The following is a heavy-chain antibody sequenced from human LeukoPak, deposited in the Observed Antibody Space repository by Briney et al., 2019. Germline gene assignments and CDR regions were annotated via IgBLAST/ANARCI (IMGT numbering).Heavy chain of an antibody. D-gene: IGHD2-2*02. Sequence: KPSETLSLTCTVSGGSISSSSYYWGWIRQPPGKGLEWIGSIYYSGSTYYNPSLKSRVTISVDTSKNQFSLNLNSVTAADTAVYYCARDYTIYGMDVWGQGTTVTVSS. CDR3: ARDYTIYGMDV. CDR1: GGSISSSSYY. CDR2: IYYSGST. V-gene: IGHV4-39*02. J-gene: IGHJ6*02.